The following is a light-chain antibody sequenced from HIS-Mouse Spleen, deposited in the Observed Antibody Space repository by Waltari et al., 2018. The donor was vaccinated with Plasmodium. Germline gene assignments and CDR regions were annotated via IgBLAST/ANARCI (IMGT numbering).Light chain of an antibody. CDR2: EVS. CDR1: SSDVGGYNY. J-gene: IGLJ1*01. CDR3: SSYTSSSTLLYV. V-gene: IGLV2-14*01. Sequence: QSALTQPASVSGSPGQSITISCTGTSSDVGGYNYVSWYQQHPGKAPKLMIYEVSNRPPGVSNRFSGSKSGNTDSLTISGLQAEDEADYYCSSYTSSSTLLYVFGTGTKVTVL.